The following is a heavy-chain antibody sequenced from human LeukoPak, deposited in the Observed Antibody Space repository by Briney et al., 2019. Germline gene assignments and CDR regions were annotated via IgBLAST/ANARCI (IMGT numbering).Heavy chain of an antibody. CDR2: INSNGSST. Sequence: RSGGSLRLSCAASGFTFSSYWMHWVRQAPGKGLMWVSRINSNGSSTSYADSVKGRFTISRDNAKNTLYLQMNSLRAEDTAVFYCARVGQAGYVGYPLDYRGQGTLVTVSS. CDR3: ARVGQAGYVGYPLDY. V-gene: IGHV3-74*01. CDR1: GFTFSSYW. J-gene: IGHJ4*02. D-gene: IGHD5-12*01.